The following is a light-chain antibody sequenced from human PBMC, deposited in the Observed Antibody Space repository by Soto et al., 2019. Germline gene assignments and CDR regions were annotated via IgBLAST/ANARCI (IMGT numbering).Light chain of an antibody. V-gene: IGKV1-39*01. CDR2: GAS. J-gene: IGKJ1*01. Sequence: DIQMTQSPSSLSAFLGDRVIITCRASQTISSYLNWYQHKPGKAPKLLIFGASNLQRGVPSRFSGSGSGTDFTLTISSLQPEDFATYHCQQSYSAPWTFGQGTKVDIK. CDR1: QTISSY. CDR3: QQSYSAPWT.